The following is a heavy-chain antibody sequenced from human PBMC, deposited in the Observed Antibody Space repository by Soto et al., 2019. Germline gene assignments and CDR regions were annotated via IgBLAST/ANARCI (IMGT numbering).Heavy chain of an antibody. CDR3: AREGRSITGYYYYGMDV. Sequence: GGSLRLSCAASGFTFSTYSMNWVRQAPGKGLEWISYISGSSSTIYYADSVKGRFTISRDNAKNSLYLQMNSLRAEDTAVYYCAREGRSITGYYYYGMDVWGQGTTVTVSS. V-gene: IGHV3-48*01. J-gene: IGHJ6*02. D-gene: IGHD3-10*01. CDR1: GFTFSTYS. CDR2: ISGSSSTI.